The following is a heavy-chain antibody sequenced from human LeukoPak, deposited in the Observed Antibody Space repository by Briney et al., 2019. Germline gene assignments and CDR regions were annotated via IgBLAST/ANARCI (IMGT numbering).Heavy chain of an antibody. CDR3: AKYGYCSSTSCYEYYFDY. CDR1: GFTVSSNY. D-gene: IGHD2-2*03. Sequence: PGGSLRLSCAASGFTVSSNYMSWVRQAPGKGLEWVAFIRYDGSNKYYADSVKGRFTISRDNSKNTLYLQMNSLRAEDTAVYYCAKYGYCSSTSCYEYYFDYWGQGTLVTVSS. V-gene: IGHV3-30*02. CDR2: IRYDGSNK. J-gene: IGHJ4*02.